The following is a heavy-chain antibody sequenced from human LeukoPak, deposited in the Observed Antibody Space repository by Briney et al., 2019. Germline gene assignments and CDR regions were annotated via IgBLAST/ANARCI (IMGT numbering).Heavy chain of an antibody. CDR1: GGSISSYY. V-gene: IGHV4-59*01. CDR2: IYYSGST. J-gene: IGHJ4*02. CDR3: AGHSYGSSEFDY. D-gene: IGHD5-18*01. Sequence: PSETLSLTCTVSGGSISSYYWSWIRQPPGKGLEWIGYIYYSGSTDYNPSLKSRVTISVDTSKNQFSLKLSSVTAADTAVYYCAGHSYGSSEFDYWGQGTMVTVSS.